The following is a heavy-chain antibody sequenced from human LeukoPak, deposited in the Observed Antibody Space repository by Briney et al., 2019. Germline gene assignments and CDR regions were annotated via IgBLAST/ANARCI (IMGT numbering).Heavy chain of an antibody. CDR3: ARPNIAAAEWYFDL. V-gene: IGHV5-51*01. J-gene: IGHJ2*01. CDR2: IHPGDSDT. D-gene: IGHD6-13*01. Sequence: GESLKISCKASEYRFTSYWIGWVRQMPGKGLEWLGIIHPGDSDTRYSPSFQGQGTISVDKSISTAYLQWSSLKASDTAMYYCARPNIAAAEWYFDLWGRGTLVTVSS. CDR1: EYRFTSYW.